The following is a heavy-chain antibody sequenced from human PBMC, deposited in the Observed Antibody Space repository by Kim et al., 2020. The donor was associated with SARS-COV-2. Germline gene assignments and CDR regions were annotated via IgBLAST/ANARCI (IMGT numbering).Heavy chain of an antibody. Sequence: GGSLRLSCAVSGFSLSSYAVGWVRQAPGKGLEWVSTFSGSAGNTYNADSVKGRFTASSDNSKNTLYLQMDSLGVEDTAIYYCANGKGDNVIDWFDPWGQGTLVTVAS. CDR3: ANGKGDNVIDWFDP. CDR1: GFSLSSYA. J-gene: IGHJ5*02. D-gene: IGHD2-21*02. CDR2: FSGSAGNT. V-gene: IGHV3-23*01.